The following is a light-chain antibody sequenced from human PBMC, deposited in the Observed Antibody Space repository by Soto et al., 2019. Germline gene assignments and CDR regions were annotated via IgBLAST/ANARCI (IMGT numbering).Light chain of an antibody. CDR2: GAS. J-gene: IGKJ1*01. Sequence: EIVMTQSPATLSVSPGERATLSCRASQSVSSNLAWYQQTPGQAPRLLIYGASTRATRIPARFSGSGYGTEFTLTISSLQSEDFAVYYCQQYNDWPPGTFGQGTKVEI. CDR3: QQYNDWPPGT. V-gene: IGKV3-15*01. CDR1: QSVSSN.